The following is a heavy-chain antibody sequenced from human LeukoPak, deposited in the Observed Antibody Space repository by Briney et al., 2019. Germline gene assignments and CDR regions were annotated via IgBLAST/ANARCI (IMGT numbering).Heavy chain of an antibody. V-gene: IGHV3-7*01. CDR3: ARDSEGIAAAGPNYYYYYYMDV. D-gene: IGHD6-13*01. CDR1: GFTFSNYW. J-gene: IGHJ6*03. Sequence: GGSLRLSCAASGFTFSNYWMSWVRQVPGKGLEWVANINQDGSEENYVDSVKGRFTISRDNAKNSLYLQMNSLRAEDRAVYYCARDSEGIAAAGPNYYYYYYMDVWGKGTTVTVSS. CDR2: INQDGSEE.